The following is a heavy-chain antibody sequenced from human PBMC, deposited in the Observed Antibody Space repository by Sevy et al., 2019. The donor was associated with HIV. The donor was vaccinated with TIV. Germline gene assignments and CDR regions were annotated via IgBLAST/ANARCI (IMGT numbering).Heavy chain of an antibody. J-gene: IGHJ4*02. CDR2: IFPGDSET. V-gene: IGHV5-51*01. CDR1: GYSFTSHW. Sequence: GESLKISCKGHGYSFTSHWIGWVRQMPGKGLDWMGIIFPGDSETRYSPSFQGEVTISADKSISTPFLQWRSLKASDTALYYYARSSSGYFDSSGCYINWGQGTLVTVSS. D-gene: IGHD3-22*01. CDR3: ARSSSGYFDSSGCYIN.